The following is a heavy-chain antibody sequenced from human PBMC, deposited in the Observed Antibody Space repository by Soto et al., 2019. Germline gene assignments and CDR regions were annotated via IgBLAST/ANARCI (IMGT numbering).Heavy chain of an antibody. CDR1: GGSISTYY. D-gene: IGHD3-10*01. CDR3: ARDQGGSGSNDY. Sequence: SETLSLTCTVSGGSISTYYWSWIRQPPGKGLEWIGYVYYSGSTDYNPSLKSRVTISVDTSKNQFSLKLNSVTPEDTAVYYCARDQGGSGSNDYWGQGTLVTVSS. J-gene: IGHJ4*02. V-gene: IGHV4-59*12. CDR2: VYYSGST.